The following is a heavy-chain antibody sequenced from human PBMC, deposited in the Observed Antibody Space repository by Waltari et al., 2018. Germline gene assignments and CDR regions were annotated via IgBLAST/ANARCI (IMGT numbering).Heavy chain of an antibody. D-gene: IGHD3-10*01. CDR1: GFTFSSYG. Sequence: QVQLVESGGGVVQPGRSLRLSCAASGFTFSSYGMHWVRQAPGKGLEWVAVIWYDGSNKYYADSVKGRFTISRDNSKNTLYLQMNSLRAEDTAVYYCARGGWYYYGSGSYLDYWGQGTLVTVSS. CDR3: ARGGWYYYGSGSYLDY. V-gene: IGHV3-33*01. CDR2: IWYDGSNK. J-gene: IGHJ4*02.